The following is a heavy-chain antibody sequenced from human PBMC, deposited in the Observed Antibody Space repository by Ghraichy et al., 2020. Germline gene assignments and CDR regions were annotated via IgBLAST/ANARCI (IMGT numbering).Heavy chain of an antibody. J-gene: IGHJ1*01. D-gene: IGHD2-15*01. CDR3: ARDSLGYCSGGSCYSRDFQH. CDR1: GFTFSSYS. Sequence: GESLNISCAASGFTFSSYSMNWVRQAPGKGLEWVSSISSSSSYIYYADPVKGRFTISRDNAKNSLYLQMNSLRAEDTAVYYCARDSLGYCSGGSCYSRDFQHWGQGTLVTVSS. V-gene: IGHV3-21*01. CDR2: ISSSSSYI.